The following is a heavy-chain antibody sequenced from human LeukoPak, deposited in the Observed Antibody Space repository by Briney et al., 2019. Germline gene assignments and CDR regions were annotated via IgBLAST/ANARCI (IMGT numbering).Heavy chain of an antibody. D-gene: IGHD3-22*01. Sequence: GRSLRLSCAASGFTFRNYYMHWVRQAPGKGLEWVAVISYDGSNKYYADSVKGRFTISRDNSKNTLYLQMNSLRAEDTAVYYCASGYGCYWGQGTLVTVSS. V-gene: IGHV3-30*04. J-gene: IGHJ4*02. CDR2: ISYDGSNK. CDR1: GFTFRNYY. CDR3: ASGYGCY.